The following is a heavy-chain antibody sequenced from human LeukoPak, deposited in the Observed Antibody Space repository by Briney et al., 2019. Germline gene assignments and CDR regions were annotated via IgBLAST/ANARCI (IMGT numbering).Heavy chain of an antibody. Sequence: PSETLSLTCSVSGGSISGYYWNWIRQPPGKGLEWIGYIYYTGSTTYNPSLKSRVTISLDTSKSQFSLKLSSVTAADTAVYYCARGTHYYDAPEGYWGQGTLVTVSS. CDR3: ARGTHYYDAPEGY. D-gene: IGHD3-16*01. J-gene: IGHJ4*02. V-gene: IGHV4-59*08. CDR1: GGSISGYY. CDR2: IYYTGST.